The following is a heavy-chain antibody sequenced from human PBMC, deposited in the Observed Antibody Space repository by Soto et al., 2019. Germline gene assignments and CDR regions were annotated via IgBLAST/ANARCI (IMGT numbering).Heavy chain of an antibody. CDR2: IIPIFGTA. V-gene: IGHV1-69*01. CDR3: ARLRKPSLE. CDR1: GGTFSSYA. Sequence: QVQLVQSGAEVKKPGSSVKVSCKASGGTFSSYAISWVRQDPGQGIEWMGGIIPIFGTANYAQKFQGRVTITADESTRTAYMELSSMRSEDKAVYYCARLRKPSLERGQGTLVPVSS. J-gene: IGHJ4*02.